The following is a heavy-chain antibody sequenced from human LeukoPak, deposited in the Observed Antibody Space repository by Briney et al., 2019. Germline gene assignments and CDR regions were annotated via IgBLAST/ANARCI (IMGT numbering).Heavy chain of an antibody. Sequence: GGSLRLSCAASGFTVSSNYMSWVRQAPGKGLEWVSVIYSGGGTYYADSVKGRFTISRDNSKNTLYLQMNSLRAEDTAVYYCARDRYYYDSSGYSGTIIYYGMDVWGQGTTVTVSS. D-gene: IGHD3-22*01. V-gene: IGHV3-66*01. CDR3: ARDRYYYDSSGYSGTIIYYGMDV. CDR1: GFTVSSNY. J-gene: IGHJ6*02. CDR2: IYSGGGT.